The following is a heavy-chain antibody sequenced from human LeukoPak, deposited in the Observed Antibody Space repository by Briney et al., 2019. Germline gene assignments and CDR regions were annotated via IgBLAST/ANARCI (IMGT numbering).Heavy chain of an antibody. V-gene: IGHV3-30*02. D-gene: IGHD2-15*01. CDR2: IRSDGSIK. Sequence: PGGSLRLSCAASGFTFSSYGMHWVRQAPGKGLEWVAFIRSDGSIKYYADSVKGRFTISRDNSKNTLYLQMNSLRVEDTAIYYCAKGRGYCTGGSCYSDYWGQGTLVTVSS. CDR1: GFTFSSYG. J-gene: IGHJ4*02. CDR3: AKGRGYCTGGSCYSDY.